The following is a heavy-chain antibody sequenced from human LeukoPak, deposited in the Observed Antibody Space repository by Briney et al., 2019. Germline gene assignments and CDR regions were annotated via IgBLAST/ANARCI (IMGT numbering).Heavy chain of an antibody. V-gene: IGHV1-18*01. Sequence: ASVKVSCRASGGTFSSYAISWVRQAPGQGLEWMGWISAYNGNTNYAQKLQGRVTMTTDTSTGTAYMELKSLRSDDTAVYYCARDHRVRLNWFDPWGQGTLVTVSS. CDR3: ARDHRVRLNWFDP. CDR1: GGTFSSYA. CDR2: ISAYNGNT. D-gene: IGHD3-10*01. J-gene: IGHJ5*02.